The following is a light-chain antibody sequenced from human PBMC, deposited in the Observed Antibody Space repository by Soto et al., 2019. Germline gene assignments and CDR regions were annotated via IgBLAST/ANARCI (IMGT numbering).Light chain of an antibody. V-gene: IGKV3-11*01. Sequence: EVVLTQSPATLSLSPGETATLSCRASQSVSTYLAWYQQKPGQAPRLLIYDASNRATGVPARFSGSGSGTDFTLTISSLDPEDFAVYYCQQRSNWPTFGGGTKVEIK. CDR1: QSVSTY. J-gene: IGKJ4*01. CDR2: DAS. CDR3: QQRSNWPT.